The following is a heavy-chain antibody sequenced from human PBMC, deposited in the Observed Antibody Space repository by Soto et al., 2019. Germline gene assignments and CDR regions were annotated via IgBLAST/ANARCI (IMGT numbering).Heavy chain of an antibody. CDR2: ISTDGETT. Sequence: GGSLRLSCAASGSGFTFSSYAMTWVRQAPGRGLEWVSVISTDGETTNYADSVQGRFTISRDNSRNTLYLQMNSLRVDDSAIYYCAQYTCTTSSCNRWFDPWGQGTLVTVS. J-gene: IGHJ5*02. D-gene: IGHD2-2*02. V-gene: IGHV3-23*01. CDR3: AQYTCTTSSCNRWFDP. CDR1: GSGFTFSSYA.